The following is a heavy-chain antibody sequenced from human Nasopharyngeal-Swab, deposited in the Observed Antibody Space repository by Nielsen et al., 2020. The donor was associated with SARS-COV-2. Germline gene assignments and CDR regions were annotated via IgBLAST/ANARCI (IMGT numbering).Heavy chain of an antibody. D-gene: IGHD6-13*01. CDR3: ARDFGAPSSSWYDGDWFDP. J-gene: IGHJ5*02. CDR2: IGTAGDT. Sequence: GESLKISCAASGFTFSSYDMHWVRQATGKGLEWVSAIGTAGDTYYPGSVKGRFTISRENAKNSLYLQMNSLRAGDTAVYYCARDFGAPSSSWYDGDWFDPWGQGTLVTVSS. CDR1: GFTFSSYD. V-gene: IGHV3-13*01.